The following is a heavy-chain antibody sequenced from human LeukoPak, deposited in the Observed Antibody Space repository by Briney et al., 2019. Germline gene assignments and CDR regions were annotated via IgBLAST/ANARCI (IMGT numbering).Heavy chain of an antibody. J-gene: IGHJ4*02. D-gene: IGHD6-13*01. CDR1: GFTFSSYA. CDR2: ISYDGSNK. CDR3: ARVRYSSSWYARGGYFDY. V-gene: IGHV3-30*04. Sequence: GGSLRLSCAASGFTFSSYAMHWVRQAPGKGLEWVAVISYDGSNKYYADSVKGRFTISRDNSKNTLYLQMNSLRAEDTAVYYCARVRYSSSWYARGGYFDYWGQGTLVTVSS.